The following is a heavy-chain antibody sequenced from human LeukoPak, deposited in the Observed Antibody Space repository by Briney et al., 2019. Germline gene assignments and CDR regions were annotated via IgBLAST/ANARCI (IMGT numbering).Heavy chain of an antibody. CDR3: ARAGITGTLLGEDY. J-gene: IGHJ4*02. CDR1: GYTFTSYG. D-gene: IGHD1-7*01. V-gene: IGHV1-18*01. CDR2: ISAYNGNT. Sequence: GASVKVSCKASGYTFTSYGISWVRQAPGEGLEWMAWISAYNGNTNYAQKLQGRVTMTTDTSTSTAYMGLRSLRSDDTAVYYCARAGITGTLLGEDYWGQGTLVTVSS.